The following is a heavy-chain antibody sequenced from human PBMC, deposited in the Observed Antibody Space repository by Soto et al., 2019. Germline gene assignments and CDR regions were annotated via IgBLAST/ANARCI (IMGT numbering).Heavy chain of an antibody. V-gene: IGHV3-30*18. J-gene: IGHJ4*02. CDR1: GFNFDNYG. D-gene: IGHD1-7*01. Sequence: PGGSLRLSCQASGFNFDNYGMHWVRQAPGKGLEWVAVITYDGGFQSYADSVKGRFTISRDNSKNTLSLHLNNLKPEDTAVYHCAKDLVGGTFYPPLAFWGQGTLVTVSS. CDR3: AKDLVGGTFYPPLAF. CDR2: ITYDGGFQ.